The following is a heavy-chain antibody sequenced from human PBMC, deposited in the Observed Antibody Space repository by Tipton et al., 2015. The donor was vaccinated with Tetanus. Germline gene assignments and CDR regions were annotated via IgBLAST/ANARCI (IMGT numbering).Heavy chain of an antibody. V-gene: IGHV4-4*07. CDR1: GGSIISYY. CDR2: LYTSGSA. D-gene: IGHD1-26*01. CDR3: ARGVWSPLYNWFDP. Sequence: VKPSETLSLTCTVSGGSIISYYWTWIRQPAGKGLEWIGRLYTSGSANYNPSLKSRVTMSVDTSKNQFSLKLSSVTAADTAVYYCARGVWSPLYNWFDPWGQGTLVTVSS. J-gene: IGHJ5*02.